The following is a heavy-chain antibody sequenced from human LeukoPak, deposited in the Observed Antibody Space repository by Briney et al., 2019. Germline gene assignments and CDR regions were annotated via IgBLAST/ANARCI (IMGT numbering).Heavy chain of an antibody. CDR2: INPNSGGT. D-gene: IGHD3-22*01. V-gene: IGHV1-2*04. J-gene: IGHJ5*02. Sequence: GASVKVSCKASGYTFTGYYMHWVRQAPGQGLEWMGWINPNSGGTNYAQKFQGWVTMTRDTSISTAYMELSRLRSDDTAVYYCARDLGYYYDSTPFRGFDPWGQGTLVTVSS. CDR1: GYTFTGYY. CDR3: ARDLGYYYDSTPFRGFDP.